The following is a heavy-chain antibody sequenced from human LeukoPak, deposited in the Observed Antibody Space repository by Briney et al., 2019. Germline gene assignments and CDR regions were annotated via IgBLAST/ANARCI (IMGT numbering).Heavy chain of an antibody. Sequence: GGSLRLSCAASGFIFSRYYMSWIRQAPGKGLEWVANIKKGECEKYYVDSVKGRFTISRDNAKNSLYLQMNSLRAEDTAVYYCARVKDEGTADLDFWGQGILVTVSS. CDR2: IKKGECEK. V-gene: IGHV3-7*01. CDR1: GFIFSRYY. J-gene: IGHJ4*02. CDR3: ARVKDEGTADLDF.